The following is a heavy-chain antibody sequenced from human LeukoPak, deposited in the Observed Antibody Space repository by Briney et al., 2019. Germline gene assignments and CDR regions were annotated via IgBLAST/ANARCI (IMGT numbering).Heavy chain of an antibody. J-gene: IGHJ4*02. Sequence: ASVKVSCKAPGYTFTSYGISWVRQAPGQGLEWMGWISAYNGDTNYAQKLQGRVTMTTDTSTSTAYMELRSLRSDDTAVYYCARDRDDSSGYYYVEYYFDYWGQGTLVTVSS. CDR3: ARDRDDSSGYYYVEYYFDY. CDR2: ISAYNGDT. CDR1: GYTFTSYG. V-gene: IGHV1-18*01. D-gene: IGHD3-22*01.